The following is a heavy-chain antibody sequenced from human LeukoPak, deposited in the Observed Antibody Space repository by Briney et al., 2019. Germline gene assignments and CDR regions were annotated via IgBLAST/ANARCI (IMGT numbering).Heavy chain of an antibody. CDR1: GGSISSGSYY. CDR3: ARDRISGTAGWFDP. V-gene: IGHV4-31*03. Sequence: SQTLSLTCTVSGGSISSGSYYWSWIRQHPGKGLEWIGYIYYSGTTYYTPSLKSRVTISVDTSKNQFSLKLSSVTAADTAVYYCARDRISGTAGWFDPWGQGTLVTVSS. D-gene: IGHD1-20*01. J-gene: IGHJ5*02. CDR2: IYYSGTT.